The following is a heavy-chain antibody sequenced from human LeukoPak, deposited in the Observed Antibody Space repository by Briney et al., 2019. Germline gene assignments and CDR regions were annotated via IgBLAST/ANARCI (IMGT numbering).Heavy chain of an antibody. CDR1: GFTFSSYA. J-gene: IGHJ4*02. D-gene: IGHD1-7*01. CDR3: AKGKAGTTSY. CDR2: ISDSGGSK. Sequence: GGSLRLSCAASGFTFSSYAMSWVRQAPGKGLEWVSVISDSGGSKYYADSVKGRFTISRDNSKNTLYLQRNSLRADDTAVYYCAKGKAGTTSYWGQGTLVTVSS. V-gene: IGHV3-23*01.